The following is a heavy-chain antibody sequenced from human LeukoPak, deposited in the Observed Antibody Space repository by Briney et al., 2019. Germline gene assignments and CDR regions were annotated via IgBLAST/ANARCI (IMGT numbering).Heavy chain of an antibody. J-gene: IGHJ4*02. Sequence: SETLSLTCTVSGGSISSSSYYWGWIRQPPGKGLEWIGSIYYSGSTYYNPSLKSRVTISVDTSKNQFSLKLSSVTAADTAVYYCAAQGYDFWSGYEKHFDYWGQGTLVTVSS. D-gene: IGHD3-3*01. CDR1: GGSISSSSYY. V-gene: IGHV4-39*01. CDR2: IYYSGST. CDR3: AAQGYDFWSGYEKHFDY.